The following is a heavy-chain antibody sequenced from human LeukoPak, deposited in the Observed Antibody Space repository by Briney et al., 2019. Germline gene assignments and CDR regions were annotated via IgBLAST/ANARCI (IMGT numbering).Heavy chain of an antibody. D-gene: IGHD6-13*01. Sequence: GGSLRLSCAASGFTFSTYAMSWVRQAPGKGLEWVSSTSGSGSLTYYAGSVKGRFTISRDNSKNTLYLQMNSLRAEDTAVYYCARDSSGYSSSWYRDYFDYWGQGTLVTVSS. CDR3: ARDSSGYSSSWYRDYFDY. CDR1: GFTFSTYA. CDR2: TSGSGSLT. V-gene: IGHV3-23*01. J-gene: IGHJ4*02.